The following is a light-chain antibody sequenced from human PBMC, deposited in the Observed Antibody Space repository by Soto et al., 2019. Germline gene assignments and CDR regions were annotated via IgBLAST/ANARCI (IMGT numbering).Light chain of an antibody. CDR1: QSVSSSY. Sequence: EIVLTQSPGTLSLSPGERATLSCRASQSVSSSYLAWYQQKPGQAPRLLIYGASGRATGIADRFSGSGSGTDFTLTISRLEPEDFAVYYCQQSGSSPPYTFGQGTKLEIK. J-gene: IGKJ2*01. CDR3: QQSGSSPPYT. CDR2: GAS. V-gene: IGKV3-20*01.